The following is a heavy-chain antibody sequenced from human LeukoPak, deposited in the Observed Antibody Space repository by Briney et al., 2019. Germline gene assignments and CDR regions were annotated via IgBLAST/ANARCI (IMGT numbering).Heavy chain of an antibody. CDR3: AKGDDYGANTRLPKYDWFDP. CDR2: IRFDGNNE. CDR1: GFTFSACA. V-gene: IGHV3-30*02. D-gene: IGHD4-23*01. J-gene: IGHJ5*02. Sequence: GGSLRLSCAASGFTFSACALHWVRQAPGKGLEWVAFIRFDGNNENYADSVKGRFTISRDNSKDTLYLQMNSLRAEDTAVYYCAKGDDYGANTRLPKYDWFDPWCQGTLVTVSS.